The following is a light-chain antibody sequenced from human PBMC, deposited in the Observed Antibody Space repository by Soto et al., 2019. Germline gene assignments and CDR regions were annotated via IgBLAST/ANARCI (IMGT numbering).Light chain of an antibody. CDR1: QSVSSSY. Sequence: EIVLTQSPGTLSLSPGERATLSCRASQSVSSSYLAWYQQKPGQAPRLVIYGASSRATGIPDRFSGSGSGTDFPLTISRLEPEDFALYSCQQYGSSPPLTFGGGTKVEIK. CDR3: QQYGSSPPLT. CDR2: GAS. J-gene: IGKJ4*01. V-gene: IGKV3-20*01.